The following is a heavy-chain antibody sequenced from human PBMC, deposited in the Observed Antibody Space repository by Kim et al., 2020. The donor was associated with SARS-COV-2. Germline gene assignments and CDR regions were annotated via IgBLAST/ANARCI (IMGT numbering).Heavy chain of an antibody. Sequence: GKGRFTISRDNSKNTLYLQMNSLRAEDTAVYYCAKVAVTTLDYYYYGMDVWGQGTTVTVSS. J-gene: IGHJ6*02. V-gene: IGHV3-30*02. CDR3: AKVAVTTLDYYYYGMDV. D-gene: IGHD4-4*01.